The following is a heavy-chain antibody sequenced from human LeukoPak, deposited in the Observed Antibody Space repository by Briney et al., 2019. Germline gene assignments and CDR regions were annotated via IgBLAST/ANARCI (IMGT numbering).Heavy chain of an antibody. J-gene: IGHJ4*02. CDR2: IYPGDSDT. CDR1: GYNFTSYW. V-gene: IGHV5-51*01. CDR3: VRLIAVTGKPYDY. D-gene: IGHD6-19*01. Sequence: GGSPKISRKGPGYNFTSYWLGRVRPMPGKGPEWMGIIYPGDSDTRYSPSFQGQVTISADKSISTAYLQWNSLKASDTAIYYCVRLIAVTGKPYDYWGQGTLVTVSS.